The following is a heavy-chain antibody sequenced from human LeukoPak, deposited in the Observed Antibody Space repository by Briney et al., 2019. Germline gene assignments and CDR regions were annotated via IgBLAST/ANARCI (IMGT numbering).Heavy chain of an antibody. CDR2: INWNSGSI. CDR3: AKDRWFGEPGSGMDV. Sequence: GGSLRLSCTASGFTFDGYAMHWVRHAPGKGLEWVSGINWNSGSIGYADSVKGRFTISRDNAGSSLYLQMNSLRAEDTAVYYCAKDRWFGEPGSGMDVWGQGTTVAVSS. D-gene: IGHD3-10*01. J-gene: IGHJ6*02. V-gene: IGHV3-9*01. CDR1: GFTFDGYA.